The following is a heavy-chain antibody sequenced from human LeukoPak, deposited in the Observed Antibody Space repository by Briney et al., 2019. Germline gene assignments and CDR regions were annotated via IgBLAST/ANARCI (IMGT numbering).Heavy chain of an antibody. V-gene: IGHV3-30*18. D-gene: IGHD2-21*01. Sequence: TLRLSCAASGFTFSSYGMHWLRQAPGKGLEWVAVISHDGGRPYYADSVKGRFNISRDNSKNTLYLQMSSLGPEDTAVYYCAKGRTIWWWFDASAIWGQGTMVTVPS. CDR3: AKGRTIWWWFDASAI. CDR1: GFTFSSYG. J-gene: IGHJ3*02. CDR2: ISHDGGRP.